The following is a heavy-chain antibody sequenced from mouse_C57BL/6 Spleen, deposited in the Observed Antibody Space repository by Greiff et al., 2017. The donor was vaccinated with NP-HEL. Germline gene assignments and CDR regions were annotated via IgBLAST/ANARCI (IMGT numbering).Heavy chain of an antibody. D-gene: IGHD2-14*01. CDR3: ARELGTRYAMDY. CDR2: IDPSDSYT. V-gene: IGHV1-59*01. CDR1: GYTFTSYW. J-gene: IGHJ4*01. Sequence: VQLQQPGAELVRPGTSVKLSCKASGYTFTSYWMHWVKQRPGQGLEWIGVIDPSDSYTNYNQKFKGKATLTVDTSSSTAYMQLSSLTSEDSAVYYCARELGTRYAMDYWGQGTSVTVSS.